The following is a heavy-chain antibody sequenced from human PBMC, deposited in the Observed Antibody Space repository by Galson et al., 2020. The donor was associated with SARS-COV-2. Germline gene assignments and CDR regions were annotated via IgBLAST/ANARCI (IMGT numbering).Heavy chain of an antibody. J-gene: IGHJ2*01. Sequence: SETLSLTCTVSGGSIDSSLYYWGWVRQPPGRGLEWIGTIYSSGTTYHSPSLESRVAMSVDTSKDQFSLMLKSATAADTAVYYCARQMAPIEIAPAGHYWYFDLWGRGTLVTVFS. CDR1: GGSIDSSLYY. D-gene: IGHD6-25*01. CDR3: ARQMAPIEIAPAGHYWYFDL. CDR2: IYSSGTT. V-gene: IGHV4-39*01.